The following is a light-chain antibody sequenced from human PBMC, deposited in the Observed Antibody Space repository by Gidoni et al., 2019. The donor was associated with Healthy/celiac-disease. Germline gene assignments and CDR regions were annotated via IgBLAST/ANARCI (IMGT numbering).Light chain of an antibody. V-gene: IGKV1-5*01. Sequence: DIQMTQSPSTLSASVGDRVTNPCRASQSISSWLAWYQQKPGKAPKLLLYDASRLESGVPSRFSGIGSGTEFTLTISSLQPDDFATYYCQQYNSYSYTFGQGTKLEIQ. CDR3: QQYNSYSYT. J-gene: IGKJ2*01. CDR1: QSISSW. CDR2: DAS.